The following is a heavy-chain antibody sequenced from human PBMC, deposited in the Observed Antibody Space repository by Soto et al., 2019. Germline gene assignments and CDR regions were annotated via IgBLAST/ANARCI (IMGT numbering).Heavy chain of an antibody. J-gene: IGHJ4*02. CDR2: INAGNGNT. V-gene: IGHV1-3*01. D-gene: IGHD2-21*02. CDR1: GYTFTSYA. CDR3: ASHLAYCGGDCPTAPDY. Sequence: ASVKVSCEASGYTFTSYAMHWVRQAPGQRLEWMGWINAGNGNTKYSQKFQGRVTITRDTSASTAYMELSSLRSEDTAVYYCASHLAYCGGDCPTAPDYWGQGTLVTVSS.